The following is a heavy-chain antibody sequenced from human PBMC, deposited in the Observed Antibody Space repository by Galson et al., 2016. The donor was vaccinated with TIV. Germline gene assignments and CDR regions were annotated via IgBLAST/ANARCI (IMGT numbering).Heavy chain of an antibody. Sequence: TLSLTCNVSGGSISNAGYFWSWIRLHPGKGLEWIGNIYYSGSTYYNPSLKSRVTMSVDKSQNQFSLNLRSVTAADTAVYYCARWADSGSYYGYFQHWGQGTLVTVSS. CDR3: ARWADSGSYYGYFQH. V-gene: IGHV4-31*03. CDR1: GGSISNAGYF. J-gene: IGHJ1*01. CDR2: IYYSGST. D-gene: IGHD1-26*01.